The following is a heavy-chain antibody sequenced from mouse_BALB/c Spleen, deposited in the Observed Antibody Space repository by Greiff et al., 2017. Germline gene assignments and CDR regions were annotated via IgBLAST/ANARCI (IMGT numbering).Heavy chain of an antibody. Sequence: VQLKQSGAELVKPGASVKLSCTASGFNIKDTYMHWVKQRPEQGLEWIGRIDPANGNTNYDPKFQGKATITADTSSNTAYLQLSSLTSEDTAVYYCARDYYYGSSYGAMDYWGQGTSVTVSS. CDR2: IDPANGNT. D-gene: IGHD1-1*01. V-gene: IGHV14-3*02. CDR1: GFNIKDTY. CDR3: ARDYYYGSSYGAMDY. J-gene: IGHJ4*01.